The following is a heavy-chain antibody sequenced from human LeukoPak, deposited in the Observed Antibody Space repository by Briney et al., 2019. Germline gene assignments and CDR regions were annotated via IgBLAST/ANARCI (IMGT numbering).Heavy chain of an antibody. CDR2: IYYSGST. D-gene: IGHD1-20*01. CDR1: GGSISSSSYY. Sequence: SETLSLTCTVSGGSISSSSYYWGWIRQPPGRGLEWIGSIYYSGSTNYNPSLKSRVTILVDTSKNQFSLKLSSVTAADTAVYYCARVVTGTPHFDYWGQGTLVTVSS. CDR3: ARVVTGTPHFDY. V-gene: IGHV4-39*07. J-gene: IGHJ4*02.